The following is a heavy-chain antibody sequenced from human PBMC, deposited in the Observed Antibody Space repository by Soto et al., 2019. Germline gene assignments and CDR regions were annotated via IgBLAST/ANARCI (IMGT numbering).Heavy chain of an antibody. J-gene: IGHJ4*02. D-gene: IGHD3-16*01. CDR3: AREKVMITFGGVMV. CDR1: GGSISSSSYY. CDR2: IYYSGST. Sequence: SETLSLTCTVSGGSISSSSYYWGWIRQPPGKGLEWIGSIYYSGSTYYNPSLKSRVTISVDTSKNQFSLKLSSVTAADTAVYYCAREKVMITFGGVMVWGQGTLVTVS. V-gene: IGHV4-39*02.